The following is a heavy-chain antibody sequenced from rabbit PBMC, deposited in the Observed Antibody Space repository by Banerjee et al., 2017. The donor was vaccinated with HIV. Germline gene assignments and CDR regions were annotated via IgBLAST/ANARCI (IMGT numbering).Heavy chain of an antibody. CDR1: GFSFTNKYV. V-gene: IGHV1S45*01. J-gene: IGHJ4*01. CDR3: ARWTVYTGYTGYGHGNL. Sequence: QEQLEESGGDLVKPEGSLTLTCTASGFSFTNKYVMCWVRQAPGKGLEWIACINTSTGSTYYASWAKGRFTISKTSSTTVTLQMTSLTAADTATYFCARWTVYTGYTGYGHGNLWGQGTLVTVS. CDR2: INTSTGST. D-gene: IGHD7-1*01.